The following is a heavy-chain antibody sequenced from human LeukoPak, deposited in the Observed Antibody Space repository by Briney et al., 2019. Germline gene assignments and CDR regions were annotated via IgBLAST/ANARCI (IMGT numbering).Heavy chain of an antibody. V-gene: IGHV3-13*04. CDR3: ARGLPGGLDP. CDR2: TGTSGDT. J-gene: IGHJ5*02. D-gene: IGHD4-11*01. Sequence: GGSLRLSCSASGFTFSSYDMHWVRQATGKGLEWVSSTGTSGDTYYLGSVKGRFTISRENAKSSLYLQMNSLRAGDTAVYYCARGLPGGLDPWGQGALVTVSS. CDR1: GFTFSSYD.